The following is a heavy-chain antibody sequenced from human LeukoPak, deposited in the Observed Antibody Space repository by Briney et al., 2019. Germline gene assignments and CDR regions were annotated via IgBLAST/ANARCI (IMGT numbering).Heavy chain of an antibody. CDR3: AKAVTTSRYYFDY. D-gene: IGHD4-17*01. V-gene: IGHV3-30*02. J-gene: IGHJ4*02. Sequence: GGSLRLSCAASGFTFSSYGMHWVRQAPGKGLEWVAFIRYDGSNKYYADSVKGRFTISRDNSRNTLYLQMNSLRAEDTAVYYCAKAVTTSRYYFDYWGQGTLVTVSS. CDR2: IRYDGSNK. CDR1: GFTFSSYG.